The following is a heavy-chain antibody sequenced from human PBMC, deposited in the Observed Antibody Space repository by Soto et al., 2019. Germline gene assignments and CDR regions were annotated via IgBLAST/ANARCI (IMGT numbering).Heavy chain of an antibody. J-gene: IGHJ4*02. Sequence: SETLSLTCSVSGGSMRNYYWNWIRQPPGRGLEWIGYVYHSGSTNYNPSLKSRVSMSVDVSRNHLSLTLTSVTAADTAVYFCASCCSIAASPEYWGQGTLVTVSS. D-gene: IGHD3-3*02. CDR1: GGSMRNYY. CDR2: VYHSGST. CDR3: ASCCSIAASPEY. V-gene: IGHV4-59*01.